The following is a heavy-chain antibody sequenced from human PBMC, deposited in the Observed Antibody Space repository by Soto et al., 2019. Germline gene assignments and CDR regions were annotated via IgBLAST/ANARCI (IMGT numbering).Heavy chain of an antibody. D-gene: IGHD1-1*01. J-gene: IGHJ3*02. CDR3: ASWVLQEHAYDI. CDR1: GLTVSGKKY. CDR2: LYDVDGT. Sequence: DVQLVESGGGLIQPGGSLRLSCAAFGLTVSGKKYMAWVRQAPGKGLEWVSGLYDVDGTYYADSVKGRFTTSRDSSKNIVYLQMNSLRPDDTAVYYCASWVLQEHAYDIWGLGTTVTVSS. V-gene: IGHV3-53*01.